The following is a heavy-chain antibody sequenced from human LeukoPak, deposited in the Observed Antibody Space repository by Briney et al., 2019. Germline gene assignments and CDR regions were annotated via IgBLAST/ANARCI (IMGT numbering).Heavy chain of an antibody. CDR2: IYYSGST. V-gene: IGHV4-59*08. D-gene: IGHD6-19*01. CDR1: GGSISSYY. Sequence: PSETLSLTCTVSGGSISSYYWSWIRQPPGKGLEWIGYIYYSGSTNYNPSLKSRVTISVDTSKNQFSLKLSSVTAADTAVYYCARGAGSGWYEAIDYWGQGTTVTVSS. CDR3: ARGAGSGWYEAIDY. J-gene: IGHJ4*03.